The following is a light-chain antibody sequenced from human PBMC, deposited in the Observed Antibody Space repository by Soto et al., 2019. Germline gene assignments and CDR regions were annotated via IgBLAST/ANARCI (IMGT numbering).Light chain of an antibody. CDR2: NTD. CDR1: SGSVSTIYY. J-gene: IGLJ2*01. Sequence: QAVVTQEPSFSVSPGETVTLTCGLSSGSVSTIYYPSWYQQTPGQTPRTLIYNTDTRSSGVPDRVSRSILGNTAALTIPGDQADNESAYYCVLYLGGGISIFGGGTKHTVL. CDR3: VLYLGGGISI. V-gene: IGLV8-61*01.